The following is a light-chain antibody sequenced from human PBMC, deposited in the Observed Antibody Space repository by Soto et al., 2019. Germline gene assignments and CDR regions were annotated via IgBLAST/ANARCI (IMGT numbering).Light chain of an antibody. J-gene: IGKJ5*01. V-gene: IGKV2-28*01. Sequence: DIVMTQSPLSLPVTPGEPAPISCRSSQSLLHSNGYNYLDWYLQKPGQSPQLLIYLGSNRASGVPDRFSGSGSGTDFTLKISRVEAEDVGFYYWMPALQTLGTFGQGTRLEIK. CDR2: LGS. CDR3: MPALQTLGT. CDR1: QSLLHSNGYNY.